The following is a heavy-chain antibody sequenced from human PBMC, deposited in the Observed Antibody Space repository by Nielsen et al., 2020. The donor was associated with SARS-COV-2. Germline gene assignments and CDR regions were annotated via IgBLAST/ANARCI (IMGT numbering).Heavy chain of an antibody. D-gene: IGHD6-13*01. Sequence: GGSLRLSCAASGFTFSSYWMSWVRQAPGKGLEWVANIKQDGSEKYYVDSVKGRFTISRDNAKNSLYLQMNSLRAEDTAVYYCARGSSWYYDYYYGMDVWGQGTTVTVSS. CDR1: GFTFSSYW. CDR2: IKQDGSEK. J-gene: IGHJ6*02. CDR3: ARGSSWYYDYYYGMDV. V-gene: IGHV3-7*03.